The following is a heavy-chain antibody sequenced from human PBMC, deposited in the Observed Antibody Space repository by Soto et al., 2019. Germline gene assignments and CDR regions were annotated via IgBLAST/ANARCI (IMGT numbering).Heavy chain of an antibody. V-gene: IGHV1-18*01. CDR3: ARDQWLDFAY. J-gene: IGHJ4*02. Sequence: ASVKVSCKASGYTFSTSGITWVRQAPGQGLEWMGWISGYNANTIYAQKFQGRVTMTTDTSTSTAYMELRSLRSDDTAVYYCARDQWLDFAYWGQGTLVTVSA. CDR2: ISGYNANT. D-gene: IGHD5-12*01. CDR1: GYTFSTSG.